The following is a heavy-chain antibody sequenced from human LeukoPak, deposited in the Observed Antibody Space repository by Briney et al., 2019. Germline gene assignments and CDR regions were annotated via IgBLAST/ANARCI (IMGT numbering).Heavy chain of an antibody. Sequence: PGGSLRLSCAASGFTFSSYAMSWVRQAPGKGLEWVSAISGSGGSTYYADSVKGRFTISRDNSKNTLYLQMNSLRAEDTAVYYCAKCPNYYDTDPLLPESGFDYWGQGTLVTVSS. V-gene: IGHV3-23*01. J-gene: IGHJ4*02. CDR2: ISGSGGST. D-gene: IGHD3-22*01. CDR3: AKCPNYYDTDPLLPESGFDY. CDR1: GFTFSSYA.